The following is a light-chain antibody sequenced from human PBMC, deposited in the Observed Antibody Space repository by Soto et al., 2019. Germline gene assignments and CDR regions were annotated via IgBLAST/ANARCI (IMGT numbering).Light chain of an antibody. CDR3: SSYTSSITLV. CDR2: DVS. CDR1: SSDIGSYNY. Sequence: QSVLTQPASVSGSPGQSIAISCTGTSSDIGSYNYVSWYQQHPGKAPKLIIYDVSSRPSGVSYRFSGSKSGNTASLTISGLQPEDESDYYCSSYTSSITLVFGGGTKVTV. V-gene: IGLV2-14*01. J-gene: IGLJ2*01.